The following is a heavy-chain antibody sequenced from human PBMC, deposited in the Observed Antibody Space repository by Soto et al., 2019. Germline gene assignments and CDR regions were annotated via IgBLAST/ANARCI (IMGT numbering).Heavy chain of an antibody. D-gene: IGHD3-22*01. CDR2: IDWDDVK. V-gene: IGHV2-70*01. J-gene: IGHJ4*02. CDR3: ARLGRYYDSSGYLLPFDY. CDR1: GFSLSTSGMC. Sequence: SGPTLVNPTQTLTLTCTFSGFSLSTSGMCVSWIRQPPGKALEWLALIDWDDVKYYSTSLKTRLTISKDTSKNQVVLTMTNMDPVDTATYYCARLGRYYDSSGYLLPFDYWGQGTLVTVSS.